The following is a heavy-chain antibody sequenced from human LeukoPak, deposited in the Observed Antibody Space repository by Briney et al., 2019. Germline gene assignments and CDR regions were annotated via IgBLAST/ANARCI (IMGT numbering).Heavy chain of an antibody. CDR1: GGSISSYS. V-gene: IGHV4-4*07. Sequence: PSETLSLTCTVSGGSISSYSWSWIRQPAGKGLEWIGRIYTSGNSNYNPSLKNRVTMSIDTSKKQFSLRMTSVTDADTAVYYCASSSVMETASGFGYWGQGFLVTVSS. J-gene: IGHJ4*02. D-gene: IGHD2-21*02. CDR3: ASSSVMETASGFGY. CDR2: IYTSGNS.